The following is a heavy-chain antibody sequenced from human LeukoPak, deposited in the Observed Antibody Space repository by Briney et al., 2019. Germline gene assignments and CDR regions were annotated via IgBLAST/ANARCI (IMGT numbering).Heavy chain of an antibody. CDR2: ISGSGGST. D-gene: IGHD6-13*01. J-gene: IGHJ4*02. CDR1: GFTFSSYA. Sequence: PGGSLRLSCAASGFTFSSYAMSWVRQAPGKGLEWVSAISGSGGSTYYADSVKGRFTISRDNSKNTLYLQMNSLRAEDTAVYYCAKDTSRAAAGTFLFDYWGQGTLVTVSS. CDR3: AKDTSRAAAGTFLFDY. V-gene: IGHV3-23*01.